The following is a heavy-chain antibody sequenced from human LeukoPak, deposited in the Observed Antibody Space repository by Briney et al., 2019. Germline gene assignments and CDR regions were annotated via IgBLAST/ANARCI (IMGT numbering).Heavy chain of an antibody. D-gene: IGHD3-10*01. CDR1: GFTFSSYA. CDR3: ARDTYYYGSGSYYFTY. CDR2: ISYDGSNK. Sequence: GGSLRLSCAASGFTFSSYAMHWVRQAPGKGLEWVAVISYDGSNKYYADSVKGRFTISRDNSKNTLYLQMNSLSAEDTAVYYCARDTYYYGSGSYYFTYWGQGTLVTVSS. J-gene: IGHJ4*02. V-gene: IGHV3-30*04.